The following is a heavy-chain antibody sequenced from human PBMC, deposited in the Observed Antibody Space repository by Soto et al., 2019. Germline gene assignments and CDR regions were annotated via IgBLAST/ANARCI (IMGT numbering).Heavy chain of an antibody. CDR1: GGSISSGGYY. V-gene: IGHV4-31*03. Sequence: QVQLQESGPGLVEPSQTLSLTCTVSGGSISSGGYYWSWIRQHPGKGLEWIGYIYYSGSTYYNPALKSRVTISVDTSKNQFSLKLSSVTAADTAVYYCAGIYSGSPAGTLRYWGQGTLVSVSS. CDR2: IYYSGST. J-gene: IGHJ4*02. D-gene: IGHD1-26*01. CDR3: AGIYSGSPAGTLRY.